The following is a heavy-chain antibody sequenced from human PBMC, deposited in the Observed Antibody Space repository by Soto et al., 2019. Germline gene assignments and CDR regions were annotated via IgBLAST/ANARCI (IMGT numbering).Heavy chain of an antibody. CDR1: GFTFSTYA. V-gene: IGHV3-23*01. CDR3: AKDSPRGY. J-gene: IGHJ4*02. CDR2: VSDSGGGA. Sequence: GGYLRLSCAGSGFTFSTYALSWVRQAPGTGQEWVSVVSDSGGGAYYADSVQGRFTISRDNSKNTLYLQMNSLRAEDTAVYYCAKDSPRGYWGQGTLVTVSS.